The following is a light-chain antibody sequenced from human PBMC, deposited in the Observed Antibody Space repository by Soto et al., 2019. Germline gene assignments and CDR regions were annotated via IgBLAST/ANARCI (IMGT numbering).Light chain of an antibody. CDR2: IAS. CDR3: QQYSSSLIT. V-gene: IGKV3-20*01. CDR1: QSISSNY. J-gene: IGKJ5*01. Sequence: EIVLTQSPGTLSLSPGERATLSCRASQSISSNYLAWYQQKPGQAPRLLIYIASSRAYGIPDRFSGSGSGTDFTLTIIKLEPEDFAVYYCQQYSSSLITFGQGTRLEIK.